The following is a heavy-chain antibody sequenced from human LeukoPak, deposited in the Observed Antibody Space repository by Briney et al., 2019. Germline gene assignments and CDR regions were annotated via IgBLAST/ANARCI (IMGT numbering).Heavy chain of an antibody. J-gene: IGHJ4*02. CDR1: GYTLTELS. CDR2: FDPEDGET. V-gene: IGHV1-24*01. Sequence: GASVKVSCKVSGYTLTELSMHWVRQAPGKGLEWMGGFDPEDGETIYAQKFQGRVTMTTDTSTSTAYMELRSLRSDDTAVYYCARAVGAGGSIDYWGQGTLVTVSS. CDR3: ARAVGAGGSIDY. D-gene: IGHD1-26*01.